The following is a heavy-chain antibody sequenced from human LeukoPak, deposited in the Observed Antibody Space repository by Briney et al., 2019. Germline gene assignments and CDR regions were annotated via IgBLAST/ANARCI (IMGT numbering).Heavy chain of an antibody. CDR1: GYTFTSYD. V-gene: IGHV1-69*13. D-gene: IGHD3-22*01. Sequence: SVKVSCKASGYTFTSYDINWVRQATGQGLERMGGIIPIFGTANYAQKFQGRVTITADESTSTAYMELSSLRSEDTAVYYCARGGHYYDSSGSPYYFDYWGQGTLVTVSS. CDR3: ARGGHYYDSSGSPYYFDY. J-gene: IGHJ4*02. CDR2: IIPIFGTA.